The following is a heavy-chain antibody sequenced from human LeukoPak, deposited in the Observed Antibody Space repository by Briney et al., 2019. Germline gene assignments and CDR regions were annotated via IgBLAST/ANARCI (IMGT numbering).Heavy chain of an antibody. J-gene: IGHJ4*02. CDR1: GYTFTGYY. D-gene: IGHD2-8*01. V-gene: IGHV1-2*02. CDR3: ARCARKVYLGLDY. CDR2: INPNSGGT. Sequence: EASVKVSCKASGYTFTGYYMHWVRQAPGQGLEWMGWINPNSGGTNYAQKFQGRVTMTRDTSISAAYMELSRLRSDDTAVYYCARCARKVYLGLDYWGQGTLVTVSS.